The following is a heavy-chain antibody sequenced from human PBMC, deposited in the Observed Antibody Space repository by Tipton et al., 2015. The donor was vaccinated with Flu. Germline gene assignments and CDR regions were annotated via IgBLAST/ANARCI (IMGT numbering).Heavy chain of an antibody. J-gene: IGHJ6*02. CDR1: GFTFSSYA. Sequence: SLRLSCAASGFTFSSYAMSWVRQAPGKGLEWVSAISGSGGSTYYADSVRGRFTISRDNSKNTLYLQMNSLRAEDTAVYYCATKKAAHYDFWSGYYFHGMDVWGQGTTVTVPS. CDR2: ISGSGGST. V-gene: IGHV3-23*01. D-gene: IGHD3-3*01. CDR3: ATKKAAHYDFWSGYYFHGMDV.